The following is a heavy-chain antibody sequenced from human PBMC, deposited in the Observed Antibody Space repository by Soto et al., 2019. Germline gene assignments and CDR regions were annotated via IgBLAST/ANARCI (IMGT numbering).Heavy chain of an antibody. CDR3: ARVFPHNENSYGYGTGWFDP. CDR2: IYYSGST. D-gene: IGHD5-18*01. Sequence: SETLSLTCTVSGGSISSYYWSWIRQPPGKGLEWIGYIYYSGSTNYNPSLKSRVTISVDTSKNQFSLKLSSVTAADTAVYYCARVFPHNENSYGYGTGWFDPWGQGTLVTVSS. J-gene: IGHJ5*02. V-gene: IGHV4-59*01. CDR1: GGSISSYY.